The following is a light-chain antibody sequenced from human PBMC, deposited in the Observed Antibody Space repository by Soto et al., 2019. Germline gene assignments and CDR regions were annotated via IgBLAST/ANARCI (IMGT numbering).Light chain of an antibody. Sequence: EIVLTQSPATLSLSPGERATLSCRAIQSVRSYLAGYQQKPGRAPRLLIYDASNRATGIPARFSGSGSGTDFTLTISSLEPEDFAVYYCQQRSNWPPITFGQGTRLEIK. V-gene: IGKV3-11*01. CDR1: QSVRSY. CDR3: QQRSNWPPIT. CDR2: DAS. J-gene: IGKJ5*01.